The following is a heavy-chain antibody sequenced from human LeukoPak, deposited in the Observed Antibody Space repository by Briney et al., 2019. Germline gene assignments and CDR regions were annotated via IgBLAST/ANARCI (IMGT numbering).Heavy chain of an antibody. CDR1: GFTFSGSA. Sequence: GGSLRLSCAASGFTFSGSAVRWVRQASGKGLEWVGRIRSKPNNYATAYAASVKDRFTISRDDSKNTAYPQMNSLKTEDTAVYYCTTDSTVGGATRGGFDYWGQGTLVTVSS. CDR3: TTDSTVGGATRGGFDY. D-gene: IGHD1-26*01. J-gene: IGHJ4*02. V-gene: IGHV3-73*01. CDR2: IRSKPNNYAT.